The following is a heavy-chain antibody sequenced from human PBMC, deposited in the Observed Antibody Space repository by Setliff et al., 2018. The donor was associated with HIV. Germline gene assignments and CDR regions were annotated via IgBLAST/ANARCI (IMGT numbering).Heavy chain of an antibody. J-gene: IGHJ4*02. CDR2: INHSGTT. V-gene: IGHV4-34*01. D-gene: IGHD3-22*01. CDR3: ARRRADYDSSGYYREDFDY. CDR1: GGSFSGYY. Sequence: SETLSLTCAVYGGSFSGYYWSWFRQPPGKGLEWIGEINHSGTTNYNPSLKSRVTISVDTSKNQFSLRLNSVTAAETAVYYCARRRADYDSSGYYREDFDYWGQGTLVTVSS.